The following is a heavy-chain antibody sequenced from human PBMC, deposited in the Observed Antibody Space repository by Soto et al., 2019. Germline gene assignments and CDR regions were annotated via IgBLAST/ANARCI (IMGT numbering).Heavy chain of an antibody. V-gene: IGHV1-69*08. CDR3: ARDLAVAGPGYYYYYMDV. CDR2: IIPILGIA. D-gene: IGHD6-19*01. Sequence: QVQLVQSGAEVKKPGSSVKVSCKASGGTFSSYTISWVRQAPGQGLEWMGRIIPILGIANYAQKFQGRVTITADKSTSTAYRELSSLRAEDTAVYYCARDLAVAGPGYYYYYMDVWGKGTTVTVSS. CDR1: GGTFSSYT. J-gene: IGHJ6*03.